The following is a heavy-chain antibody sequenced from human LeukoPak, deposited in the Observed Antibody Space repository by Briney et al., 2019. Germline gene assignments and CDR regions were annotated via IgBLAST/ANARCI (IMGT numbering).Heavy chain of an antibody. D-gene: IGHD6-19*01. CDR3: ARAMVGSGWYFDY. Sequence: PGGSLRLSCAASGFTVSSTYMSRVRQAPGKGLEWVSVIYSGGSTYYADSVKGRFTISRDNSKNTLYLQMNSLRAEDTAVYYCARAMVGSGWYFDYWGQGTLVTVSS. CDR2: IYSGGST. J-gene: IGHJ4*02. CDR1: GFTVSSTY. V-gene: IGHV3-53*01.